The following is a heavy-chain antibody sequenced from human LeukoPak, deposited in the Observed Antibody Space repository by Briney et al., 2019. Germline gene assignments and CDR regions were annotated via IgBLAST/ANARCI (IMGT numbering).Heavy chain of an antibody. CDR1: GYTFTSYG. Sequence: ASVKVSCKASGYTFTSYGISWVRQAPGQGLEWMGLINPGGDNTNYAQNFQGRVTMTRDTSTSTVYMELSSLRSEDTAVYYCARGGDYYDSSGYYYAWPKYYFDYWGQGTLVTVSS. D-gene: IGHD3-22*01. CDR2: INPGGDNT. CDR3: ARGGDYYDSSGYYYAWPKYYFDY. J-gene: IGHJ4*02. V-gene: IGHV1-46*01.